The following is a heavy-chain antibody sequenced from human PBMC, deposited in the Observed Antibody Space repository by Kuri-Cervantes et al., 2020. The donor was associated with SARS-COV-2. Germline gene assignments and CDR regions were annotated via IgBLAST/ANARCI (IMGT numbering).Heavy chain of an antibody. V-gene: IGHV6-1*01. D-gene: IGHD5-18*01. CDR3: AREHSFHYYYGMDV. CDR2: TYYRSKWYN. Sequence: SETLSLTCAISGDGVSSNSAAWNWIRQSPSRGLEWLGRTYYRSKWYNDYAVSVKIRITINPDTSKNQFSLQLNFVTPEDTAVYYCAREHSFHYYYGMDVWGQGTTVTVSS. J-gene: IGHJ6*02. CDR1: GDGVSSNSAA.